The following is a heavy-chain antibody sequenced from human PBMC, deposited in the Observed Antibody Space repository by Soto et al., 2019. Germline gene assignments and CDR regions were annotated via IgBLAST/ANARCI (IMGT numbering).Heavy chain of an antibody. CDR1: GYSFTSYW. CDR2: INPSDSYT. Sequence: GESLNISSQGSGYSFTSYWIGCVLQRPGKGLEWMGRINPSDSYTTYSPSFQGHVTISTDKSFSTAYLQWSGLKASDTAMYYCARLGYCTGTSCYTFDSWGQGTLVTVSS. CDR3: ARLGYCTGTSCYTFDS. V-gene: IGHV5-10-1*01. J-gene: IGHJ4*02. D-gene: IGHD2-2*02.